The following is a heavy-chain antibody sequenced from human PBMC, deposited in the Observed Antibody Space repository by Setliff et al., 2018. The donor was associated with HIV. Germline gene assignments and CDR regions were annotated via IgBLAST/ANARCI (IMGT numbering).Heavy chain of an antibody. CDR1: GGSFNGYY. D-gene: IGHD4-4*01. V-gene: IGHV4-34*01. J-gene: IGHJ3*02. Sequence: TSETLSLTCAVYGGSFNGYYWSWIRQPPGKGLEWIGEVNHSGSTNYNPSPKSRVTISVDTSKNQFSLKLSSVTAADTAVYYCARGRDDYNYDPFDIWGQGTMVTVSS. CDR2: VNHSGST. CDR3: ARGRDDYNYDPFDI.